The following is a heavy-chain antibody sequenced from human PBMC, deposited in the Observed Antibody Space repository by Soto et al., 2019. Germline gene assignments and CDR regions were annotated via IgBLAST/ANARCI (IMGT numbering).Heavy chain of an antibody. Sequence: SETLSLTCTVSGGSISSSSYYWGWIRQPPGKGLEWIGSIYYSGSTYYNPSLKSRVTISVDTSKNQFSLKLSSVTAADTAVYYCARTAKDWNDAYYYYYMVVWGKATTVTVSS. D-gene: IGHD1-1*01. CDR2: IYYSGST. CDR1: GGSISSSSYY. J-gene: IGHJ6*03. CDR3: ARTAKDWNDAYYYYYMVV. V-gene: IGHV4-39*01.